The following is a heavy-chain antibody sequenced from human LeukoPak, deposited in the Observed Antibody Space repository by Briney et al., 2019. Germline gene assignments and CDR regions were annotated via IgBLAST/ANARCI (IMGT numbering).Heavy chain of an antibody. D-gene: IGHD3-10*01. V-gene: IGHV4-59*08. CDR2: MSYSGTT. Sequence: TSETLSLTCTVSGGSISSYSWSWVRQPPGKGLEWIAHMSYSGTTNYNPSLKSRVTISVDTSKKQFSLKLSSVTAADTAVYYCARHEGKLWFGEAAMNYWGQGTLVTVSS. J-gene: IGHJ4*02. CDR3: ARHEGKLWFGEAAMNY. CDR1: GGSISSYS.